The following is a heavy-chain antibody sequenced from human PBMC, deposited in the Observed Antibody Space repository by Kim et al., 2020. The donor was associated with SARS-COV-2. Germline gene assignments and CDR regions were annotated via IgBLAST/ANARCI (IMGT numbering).Heavy chain of an antibody. Sequence: TAYGRGRFTISSDNDKNSLYLQMHSLRAEDTAVYYCSRVRNYGPFDYWGQGTLVTVSS. CDR3: SRVRNYGPFDY. V-gene: IGHV3-48*03. J-gene: IGHJ4*02. D-gene: IGHD4-17*01.